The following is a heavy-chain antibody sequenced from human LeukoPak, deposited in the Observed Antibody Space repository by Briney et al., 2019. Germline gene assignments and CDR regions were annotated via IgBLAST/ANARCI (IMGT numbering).Heavy chain of an antibody. D-gene: IGHD3-10*01. CDR2: MNPNSGNT. J-gene: IGHJ4*02. Sequence: ASVKVSCKASGGTFSSYAISWVRQATGQGLEWMGWMNPNSGNTGYAQKFQGRVTMTRNTSISTAYMELSSLRSEDTAVYYCARGLKTLWFGESYDYWGQGTLVTVSS. CDR3: ARGLKTLWFGESYDY. V-gene: IGHV1-8*02. CDR1: GGTFSSYA.